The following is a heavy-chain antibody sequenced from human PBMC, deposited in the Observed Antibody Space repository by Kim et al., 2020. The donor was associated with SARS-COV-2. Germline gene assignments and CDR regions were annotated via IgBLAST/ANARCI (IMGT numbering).Heavy chain of an antibody. CDR1: GFTFSSYA. Sequence: GGSLRLSCAASGFTFSSYAMHWVRQAPGKGLEWVAVISYDGSNKYYADSVKGRFTISRDNSKNTLYLQMNSLRAEDTAVYYCARGGPFNYYDSSGYLDYWGQGTLVTVSS. CDR3: ARGGPFNYYDSSGYLDY. CDR2: ISYDGSNK. V-gene: IGHV3-30*04. J-gene: IGHJ4*02. D-gene: IGHD3-22*01.